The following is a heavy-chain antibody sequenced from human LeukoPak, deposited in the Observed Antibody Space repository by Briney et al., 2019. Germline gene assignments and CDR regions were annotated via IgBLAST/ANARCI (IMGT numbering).Heavy chain of an antibody. Sequence: GRSLRLSCAASGFTFDDYAMHWVRHAPGKGLEWVSGISWNSGSIVYADSVKGRFTISRDNAKNSLYLQMNSLRAEDTALYYCAKDMPYYYDSSGMGGFDYWGQGTLVTVSS. J-gene: IGHJ4*02. CDR3: AKDMPYYYDSSGMGGFDY. V-gene: IGHV3-9*01. CDR2: ISWNSGSI. CDR1: GFTFDDYA. D-gene: IGHD3-22*01.